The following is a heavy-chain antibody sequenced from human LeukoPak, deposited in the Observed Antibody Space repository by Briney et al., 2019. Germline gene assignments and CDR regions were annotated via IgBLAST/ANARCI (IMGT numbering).Heavy chain of an antibody. Sequence: GGSLRLSCAASGFTVSSNYMSWVRQAPGKGLEWVSVIYSGGSTYYADSVKGRFAISRDNSKNTLYLQMNSLRAEDTAVYYCARAVVAAARPYNWFDPWGQGTLVTVSS. CDR1: GFTVSSNY. D-gene: IGHD6-13*01. J-gene: IGHJ5*02. CDR2: IYSGGST. CDR3: ARAVVAAARPYNWFDP. V-gene: IGHV3-53*01.